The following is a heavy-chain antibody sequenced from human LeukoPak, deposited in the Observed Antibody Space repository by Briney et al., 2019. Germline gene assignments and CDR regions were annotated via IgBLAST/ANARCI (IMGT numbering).Heavy chain of an antibody. V-gene: IGHV3-74*01. CDR2: TNSDGSVR. Sequence: GESLRLSCAASGFGFSSHWMHWVRQAPGKGLVWVSRTNSDGSVRNYADSVEGRFIISRDNAKNTLYLQMNSLGAEDTAVYFCARDPSVNNAIGYNWFDHRGQGALVTVSS. D-gene: IGHD2/OR15-2a*01. CDR3: ARDPSVNNAIGYNWFDH. CDR1: GFGFSSHW. J-gene: IGHJ5*02.